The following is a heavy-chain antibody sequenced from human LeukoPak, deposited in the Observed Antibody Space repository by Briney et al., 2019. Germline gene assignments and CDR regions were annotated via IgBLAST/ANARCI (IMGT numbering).Heavy chain of an antibody. CDR1: GYSISSGYH. V-gene: IGHV4-38-2*02. Sequence: SETLSLTCSVSGYSISSGYHWAWFRQTPGKRLEWLGSIYQDGSTYDNLSLKSRVTLSVDTSKNQFSLKMKTVTVADTAVYYCARWGAYYYDSSGYWPGRYDYWGQGTLVTVSS. CDR2: IYQDGST. CDR3: ARWGAYYYDSSGYWPGRYDY. J-gene: IGHJ4*02. D-gene: IGHD3-22*01.